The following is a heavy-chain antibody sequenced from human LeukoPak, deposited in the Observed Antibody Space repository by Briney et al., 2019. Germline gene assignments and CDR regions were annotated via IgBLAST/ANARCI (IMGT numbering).Heavy chain of an antibody. Sequence: ASVKVSCKASGYTFTGYYMHWVRQAPGQGLEWMGWINPNSGGTNYAQKFQGRVTMTRDTSISTAYMELSRLRSDDTVVYYCARGGNYGGNPFDYWGQGTLVTVSS. CDR2: INPNSGGT. CDR3: ARGGNYGGNPFDY. CDR1: GYTFTGYY. D-gene: IGHD4-23*01. J-gene: IGHJ4*02. V-gene: IGHV1-2*02.